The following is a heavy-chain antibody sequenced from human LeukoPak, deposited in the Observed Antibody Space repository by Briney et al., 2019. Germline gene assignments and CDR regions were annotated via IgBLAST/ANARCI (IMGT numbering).Heavy chain of an antibody. Sequence: SETLSLTCTVSGGSISSSYCSWIRQPPGKGLGWIGYIYHSESTNYNPSLKSRVTISVDTSKNQFSLKLSSVTAADTAVYYCARQAGGTSGPFDYWGQGTLVTVSS. CDR2: IYHSEST. V-gene: IGHV4-59*08. D-gene: IGHD4-23*01. J-gene: IGHJ4*02. CDR1: GGSISSSY. CDR3: ARQAGGTSGPFDY.